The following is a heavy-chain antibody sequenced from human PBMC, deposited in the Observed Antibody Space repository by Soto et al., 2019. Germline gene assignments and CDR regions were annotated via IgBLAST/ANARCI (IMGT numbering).Heavy chain of an antibody. J-gene: IGHJ6*02. V-gene: IGHV4-39*01. CDR2: IYYSGST. Sequence: SETLSLTCTVSCGSISSSSYYWGWIRQPPGKGLEWIGSIYYSGSTYYNPSLKSRLTISVDTSKNQFSLKLTSVTAADTAMYYCARLGKLYGSTYYFGMDVWGQGTTVTVS. D-gene: IGHD6-13*01. CDR3: ARLGKLYGSTYYFGMDV. CDR1: CGSISSSSYY.